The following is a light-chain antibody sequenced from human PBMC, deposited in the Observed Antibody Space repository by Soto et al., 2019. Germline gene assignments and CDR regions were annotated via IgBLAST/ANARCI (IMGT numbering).Light chain of an antibody. J-gene: IGKJ5*01. CDR2: GAS. Sequence: EIVLTQSPATLSLSPGERATLSCRASQSVSSSYLAWYQQKAGEAPRLLIYGASSRATGIPDRFSGSGSGTDFTRTISSLEPEDFAVYYCLQYGSSPPITFGRGTRLEIK. V-gene: IGKV3-20*01. CDR1: QSVSSSY. CDR3: LQYGSSPPIT.